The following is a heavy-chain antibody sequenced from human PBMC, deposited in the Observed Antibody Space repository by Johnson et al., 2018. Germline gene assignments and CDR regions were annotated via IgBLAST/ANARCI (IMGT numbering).Heavy chain of an antibody. J-gene: IGHJ3*02. Sequence: VQLLESGGGVVQPGRSLRLSCAASGFTFSSYGMHWVRQAPGKGLEWVAVIWYDGSNTYYADSVKGRFTISRDNSKNTLYLQMNSLRAEDTAVYYCARDWVVVAATDAFDIWGQGTMGTVSA. CDR1: GFTFSSYG. CDR3: ARDWVVVAATDAFDI. V-gene: IGHV3-33*08. CDR2: IWYDGSNT. D-gene: IGHD2-15*01.